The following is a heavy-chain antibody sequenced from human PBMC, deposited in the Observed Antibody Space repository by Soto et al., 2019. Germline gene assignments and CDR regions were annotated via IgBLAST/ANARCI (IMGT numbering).Heavy chain of an antibody. Sequence: QVQLVESGGGVVQPGRSLRLSCAASGFTFSSYGMHWVRQAPGKGLEWVAVIWYDGSNKYYADSVKGRFTISRDNSKNTLYLQMNSLRAEDTAVYYCARRTYDILASFTYYYYGMDVWGQGTTVTVSS. J-gene: IGHJ6*02. V-gene: IGHV3-33*01. CDR1: GFTFSSYG. D-gene: IGHD3-9*01. CDR3: ARRTYDILASFTYYYYGMDV. CDR2: IWYDGSNK.